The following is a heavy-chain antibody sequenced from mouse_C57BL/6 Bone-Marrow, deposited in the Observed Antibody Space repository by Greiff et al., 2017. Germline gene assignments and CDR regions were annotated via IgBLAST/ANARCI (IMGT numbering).Heavy chain of an antibody. D-gene: IGHD2-4*01. CDR1: GYAFSSYW. J-gene: IGHJ2*01. V-gene: IGHV1-80*01. Sequence: LQQSGASVKISCKASGYAFSSYWMNWVKQRPGKGLEWIGQIYPGDGDTNYNGKFKGKATLTADKSSSTAYMQLSSLTSEDSAVYFCARRRVLRRGAFDYWGQGTTRTVSS. CDR2: IYPGDGDT. CDR3: ARRRVLRRGAFDY.